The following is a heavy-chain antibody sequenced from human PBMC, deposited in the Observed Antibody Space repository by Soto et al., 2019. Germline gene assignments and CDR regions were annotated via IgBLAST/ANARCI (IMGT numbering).Heavy chain of an antibody. CDR3: AKISSGWLFDC. J-gene: IGHJ4*02. D-gene: IGHD6-19*01. CDR1: GFTFSSYG. V-gene: IGHV3-30*18. Sequence: QVQLVESGGGVVQPGRSLRLSCAASGFTFSSYGMHWVRQAPGKGLEWVAVISYDGSNKYYADSVKGRFTISRDNSKNTLYLQMNSLRPEDTAVYYCAKISSGWLFDCWGQGTLVTVSS. CDR2: ISYDGSNK.